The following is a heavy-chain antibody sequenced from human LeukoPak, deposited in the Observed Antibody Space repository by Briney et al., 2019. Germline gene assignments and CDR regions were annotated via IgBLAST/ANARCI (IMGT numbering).Heavy chain of an antibody. D-gene: IGHD2-15*01. CDR1: GGSISSYY. CDR2: IYYSGST. CDR3: ARGLYCSGGSCYSGLGW. J-gene: IGHJ4*02. V-gene: IGHV4-59*01. Sequence: PSETLSLTCTVSGGSISSYYWGWIRQPPGKGLEWIGYIYYSGSTNYNPSHKRRVTISVDTSKNQFSLKLSSVTAADTAVYYCARGLYCSGGSCYSGLGWWGQGTLVTVSS.